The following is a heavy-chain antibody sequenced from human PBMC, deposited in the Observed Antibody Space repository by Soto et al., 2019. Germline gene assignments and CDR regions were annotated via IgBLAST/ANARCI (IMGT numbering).Heavy chain of an antibody. Sequence: EVQLVESGGGLVKPGGSLRLSCAASGFTFSSYSMNWVRQAPGKGLEWVSSISSSGSSIYYADSVKGRFTISRTNAKNSLYLQMNSLGAEDTAVYYFARVFPTSDYWGQGTLVTVSS. D-gene: IGHD1-1*01. CDR1: GFTFSSYS. CDR3: ARVFPTSDY. V-gene: IGHV3-21*01. CDR2: ISSSGSSI. J-gene: IGHJ4*02.